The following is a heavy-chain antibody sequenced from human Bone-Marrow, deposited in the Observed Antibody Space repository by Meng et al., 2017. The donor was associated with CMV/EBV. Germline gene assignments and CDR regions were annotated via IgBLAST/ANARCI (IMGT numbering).Heavy chain of an antibody. J-gene: IGHJ4*02. Sequence: SETLSLTCAAYGGSFSGYYWSWIRQPPGKGLEWIGEINHSGSTNYNPSLKSRVTISVDTSKNQVSLKMNSVTAVDTAIYYCARTGDCTSTSCYTYFDFWGQGTPVTVSS. CDR1: GGSFSGYY. D-gene: IGHD2-2*02. V-gene: IGHV4-34*01. CDR3: ARTGDCTSTSCYTYFDF. CDR2: INHSGST.